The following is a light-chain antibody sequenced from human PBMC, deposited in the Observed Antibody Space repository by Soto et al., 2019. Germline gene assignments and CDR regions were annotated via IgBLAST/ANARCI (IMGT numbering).Light chain of an antibody. CDR3: QQTYISPPT. J-gene: IGKJ4*01. CDR1: QNIRDY. CDR2: GAS. V-gene: IGKV1-39*01. Sequence: DIQMTQSPSSLSASVGDRVTITCRASQNIRDYLNWYQQKPGKPPKLLISGASTLQSGAPSRFSGGGFGSDFTLIISSLQPEDFASYYCQQTYISPPTFGGETKVEIK.